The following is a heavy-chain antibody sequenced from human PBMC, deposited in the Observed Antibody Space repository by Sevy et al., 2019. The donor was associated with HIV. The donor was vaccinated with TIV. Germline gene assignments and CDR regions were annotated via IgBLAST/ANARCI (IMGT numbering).Heavy chain of an antibody. CDR2: ISSSSNYI. CDR3: ARDGWRGY. J-gene: IGHJ4*02. D-gene: IGHD2-15*01. CDR1: GFTFSGYS. Sequence: GGSLRLSCAASGFTFSGYSMNWIRQAPGKGLEWVSSISSSSNYIYHADSVKGRFTISRDNAKNSLYLQMNSLRAEDTAVYYCARDGWRGYWGQGTLVTVSS. V-gene: IGHV3-21*01.